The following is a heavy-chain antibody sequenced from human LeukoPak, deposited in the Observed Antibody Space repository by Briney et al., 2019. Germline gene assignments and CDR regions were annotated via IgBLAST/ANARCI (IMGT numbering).Heavy chain of an antibody. CDR1: GFTFNNYP. CDR2: ISAGGGVT. D-gene: IGHD3-10*01. V-gene: IGHV3-23*01. J-gene: IGHJ4*02. CDR3: AKVYRSGSDYFPEY. Sequence: HPGGSLRLSCAASGFTFNNYPMAWVRQAPGKGLDWVSAISAGGGVTYSADSVKGRFTISRDNFKNTLSLQMDSLRAEDTAVYYCAKVYRSGSDYFPEYWGQGNLVTVSS.